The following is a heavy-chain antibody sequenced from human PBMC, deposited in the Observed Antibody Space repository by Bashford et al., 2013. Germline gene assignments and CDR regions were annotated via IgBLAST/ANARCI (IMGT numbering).Heavy chain of an antibody. CDR3: ARDRPLVYFDY. CDR2: ISGSGGST. J-gene: IGHJ4*02. D-gene: IGHD6-6*01. V-gene: IGHV3-21*06. Sequence: VRQAPGRGWSGXPAISGSGGSTYYADSVKGRFIISRDNAKNSLYLQMNSLRDDDTAVYYCARDRPLVYFDYWGQGTLVTVSS.